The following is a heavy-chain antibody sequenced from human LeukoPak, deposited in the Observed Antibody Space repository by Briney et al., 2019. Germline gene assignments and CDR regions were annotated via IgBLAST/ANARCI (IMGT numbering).Heavy chain of an antibody. J-gene: IGHJ4*02. CDR3: AKDYGDLKEDF. CDR1: GFTFGDYA. Sequence: GGSLRLSCTASGFTFGDYAMSWVRQAPGKGLEWVGFIRSKAYGGTTEYAASVKGRFTISRDDSKSIAYLQMNSLRAEDTAVYYCAKDYGDLKEDFWGQGTLVTVSS. D-gene: IGHD4-17*01. CDR2: IRSKAYGGTT. V-gene: IGHV3-49*04.